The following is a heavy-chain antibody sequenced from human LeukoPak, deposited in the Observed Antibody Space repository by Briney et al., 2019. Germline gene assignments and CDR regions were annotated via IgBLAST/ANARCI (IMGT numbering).Heavy chain of an antibody. J-gene: IGHJ3*02. CDR1: GFTFDDYA. CDR3: AKDMAAMGTGDDAFDI. D-gene: IGHD5-18*01. CDR2: ISWNSGSI. Sequence: GGSLRLSCAASGFTFDDYAMHWVRQAPGKGLEWVSGISWNSGSIGCADSVKGRFTISRDNAKYSLYLQMDSLRAEDTTLYYCAKDMAAMGTGDDAFDIWGQGTMVTVSS. V-gene: IGHV3-9*01.